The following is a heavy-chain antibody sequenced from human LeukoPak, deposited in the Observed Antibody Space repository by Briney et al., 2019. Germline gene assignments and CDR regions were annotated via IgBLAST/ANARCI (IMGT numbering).Heavy chain of an antibody. CDR3: ARKQTIGYSGPRGYFDY. V-gene: IGHV4-39*07. D-gene: IGHD5-12*01. Sequence: SETLSLTCTVSGGSISSSSYYWGWIRQPPGKGLEWIRSIYYSGSTYYNPSLKSRVTISVDTSKNQFSLKLSSVTAADTAVYYCARKQTIGYSGPRGYFDYWGQGTLVTVSS. J-gene: IGHJ4*02. CDR1: GGSISSSSYY. CDR2: IYYSGST.